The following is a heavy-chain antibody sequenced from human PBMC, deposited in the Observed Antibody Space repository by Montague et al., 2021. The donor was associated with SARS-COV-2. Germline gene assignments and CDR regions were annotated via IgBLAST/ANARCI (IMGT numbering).Heavy chain of an antibody. D-gene: IGHD3-10*01. V-gene: IGHV4-39*07. J-gene: IGHJ5*02. Sequence: SETLSLTCTVSGGSISSSSYYWGWIRQPPGKGLEWSGRIYYSGSTYYNPTLKSRVTISVDTSKNQFSLKLSSVTAAATAVYYCARGGELIASEFDPWGQGTLVTVSS. CDR3: ARGGELIASEFDP. CDR2: IYYSGST. CDR1: GGSISSSSYY.